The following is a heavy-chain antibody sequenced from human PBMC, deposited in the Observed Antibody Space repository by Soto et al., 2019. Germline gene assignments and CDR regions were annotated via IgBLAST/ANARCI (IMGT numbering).Heavy chain of an antibody. CDR2: INPSGGST. CDR3: ARGRNCSGGSCNPYYFDY. CDR1: GYTFTSYY. J-gene: IGHJ4*02. V-gene: IGHV1-46*03. Sequence: ASVKVSCKASGYTFTSYYMHWVQQAPGQGLEWMGIINPSGGSTSYAQKFQGRVTMTRDTSTSTVYMELSSLRSKDTAVYYCARGRNCSGGSCNPYYFDYWGQGTLVTVSS. D-gene: IGHD2-15*01.